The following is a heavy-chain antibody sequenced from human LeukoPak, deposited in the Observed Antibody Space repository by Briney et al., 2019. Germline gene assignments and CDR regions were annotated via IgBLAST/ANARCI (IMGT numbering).Heavy chain of an antibody. CDR2: FRCKTYGRAT. CDR3: TRDEVRGCTNGVCYGMDV. Sequence: GGPLRLSCTACGFTLGDYAVTGGRQAPGKGLEWLGFFRCKTYGRATEYAASVKGRFTISRDDSKSIAYLQMNSLKPEDTALYYCTRDEVRGCTNGVCYGMDVWGQGTTVTVSS. CDR1: GFTLGDYA. V-gene: IGHV3-49*04. J-gene: IGHJ6*02. D-gene: IGHD2-8*01.